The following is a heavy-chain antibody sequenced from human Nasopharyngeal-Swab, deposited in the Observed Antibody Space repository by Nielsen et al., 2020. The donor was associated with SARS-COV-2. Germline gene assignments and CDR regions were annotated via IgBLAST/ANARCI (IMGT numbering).Heavy chain of an antibody. CDR1: GFTFSSYA. CDR2: ISYDGSNK. J-gene: IGHJ4*02. V-gene: IGHV3-30-3*01. CDR3: AREDPIAVAGNLDY. Sequence: GESLKISCAASGFTFSSYAMHWVRQAPGKGLEWVAVISYDGSNKYYADSVKGRFTISRDNSKNTLYLQMNSLRAEDTAVCYCAREDPIAVAGNLDYWGQGTLVTVSS. D-gene: IGHD6-19*01.